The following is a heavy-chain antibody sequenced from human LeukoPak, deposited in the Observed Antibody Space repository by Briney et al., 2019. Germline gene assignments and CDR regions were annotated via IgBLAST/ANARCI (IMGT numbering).Heavy chain of an antibody. D-gene: IGHD3-10*01. Sequence: GGSLRLSRAASGFIFSGHGMRWVRQAPGKGPEWVSAISGSGDTTYYADSVKGRFTISRDNSKNTLYLQMNSLRAEDTALYFCAKARGFAEFDYWGQGTLVTVSS. CDR3: AKARGFAEFDY. V-gene: IGHV3-23*01. J-gene: IGHJ4*02. CDR2: ISGSGDTT. CDR1: GFIFSGHG.